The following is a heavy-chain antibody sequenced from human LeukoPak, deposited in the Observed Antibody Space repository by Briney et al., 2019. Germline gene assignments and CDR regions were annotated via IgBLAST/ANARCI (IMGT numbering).Heavy chain of an antibody. J-gene: IGHJ4*02. D-gene: IGHD3-10*01. CDR2: VSGSGTT. CDR1: GFTFSSYA. V-gene: IGHV3-23*01. CDR3: AKAVRRAFVAFDY. Sequence: GGSLRLSCAASGFTFSSYALSWVRQASGKGLEWVSGVSGSGTTYYADSVKGRLTISRDNSKSTLYLQMTSLRAEDTAVYYCAKAVRRAFVAFDYWGQGTLVTVSS.